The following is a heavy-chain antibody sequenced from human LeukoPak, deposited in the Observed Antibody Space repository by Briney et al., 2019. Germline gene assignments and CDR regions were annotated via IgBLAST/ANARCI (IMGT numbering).Heavy chain of an antibody. CDR1: GFTVATNY. D-gene: IGHD3-3*02. V-gene: IGHV3-53*01. CDR2: LYSGADT. CDR3: ARIGDHFHWYLDL. Sequence: SGGSLRLSCTASGFTVATNYMNWVRQPPGKGLEWVSILYSGADTYYADSVKGRFVVSRDSSKNMLFLHMNALRPEDTAVYYCARIGDHFHWYLDLWGRGTLVIVSS. J-gene: IGHJ2*01.